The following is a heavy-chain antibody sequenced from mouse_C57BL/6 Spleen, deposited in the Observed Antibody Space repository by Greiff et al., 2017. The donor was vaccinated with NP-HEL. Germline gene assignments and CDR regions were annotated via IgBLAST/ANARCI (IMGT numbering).Heavy chain of an antibody. CDR3: ARGSSY. CDR1: GYTFTSYW. V-gene: IGHV1-69*01. CDR2: IDPSDSYT. J-gene: IGHJ2*01. Sequence: VQLQQPGAELVMPGASVKLSCKASGYTFTSYWMHWVKQRPGQGLEWIGEIDPSDSYTNYYQKFKGKSTLTVDKSSSTAYMQLSSLTSEDSAVYYCARGSSYWGQGTTLTVSS.